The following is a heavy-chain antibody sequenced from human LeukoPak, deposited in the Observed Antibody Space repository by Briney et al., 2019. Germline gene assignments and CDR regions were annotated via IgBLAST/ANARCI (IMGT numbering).Heavy chain of an antibody. CDR3: ARRQYSGYDFDF. V-gene: IGHV5-51*01. CDR1: GYIFTNYW. Sequence: GESLKISCKASGYIFTNYWIGWVRQMPGKGLEWMGIIYPRDSDTRYSPSFQGQVTVSVDKSISTAYLQWNTLEASDTAMYYCARRQYSGYDFDFWGQGTLVTVSS. CDR2: IYPRDSDT. J-gene: IGHJ4*02. D-gene: IGHD5-12*01.